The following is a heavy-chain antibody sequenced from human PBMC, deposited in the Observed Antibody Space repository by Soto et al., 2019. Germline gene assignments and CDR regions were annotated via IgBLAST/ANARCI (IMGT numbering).Heavy chain of an antibody. Sequence: GASVKVSCKASGGTFSSYAINWVRQAPGQGLEWMGGIIPIFGTANYAQKFQGRVTITADGSTSTAYMELSSLRSEDTAVYYCARGSGYYWPYYYYGMDVWGQGTTVTVSS. CDR2: IIPIFGTA. D-gene: IGHD3-22*01. CDR3: ARGSGYYWPYYYYGMDV. J-gene: IGHJ6*02. V-gene: IGHV1-69*13. CDR1: GGTFSSYA.